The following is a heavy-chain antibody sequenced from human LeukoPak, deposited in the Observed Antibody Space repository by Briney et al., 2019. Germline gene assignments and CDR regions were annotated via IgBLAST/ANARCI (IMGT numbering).Heavy chain of an antibody. CDR1: GFSFSSYS. J-gene: IGHJ5*02. V-gene: IGHV3-30*04. CDR2: ISYDGSYK. Sequence: GGSLRLSCAASGFSFSSYSMHWVRQAPGKGLEWVAIISYDGSYKSYADSVKGRFTISRDYSYNTLYLQMKSLRTDDTAVYYCARDPLRWLRLGGNWFDPWGQGTLVTVSS. D-gene: IGHD5-12*01. CDR3: ARDPLRWLRLGGNWFDP.